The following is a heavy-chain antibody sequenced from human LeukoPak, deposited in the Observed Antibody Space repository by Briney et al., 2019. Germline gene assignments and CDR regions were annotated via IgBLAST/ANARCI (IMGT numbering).Heavy chain of an antibody. CDR1: GFTFSGFG. D-gene: IGHD2-15*01. Sequence: GGSLRLSCEASGFTFSGFGMNWVRQAPGRGLEWVSSISTSSSYIYYADAVKGRFTISRVNAKNSLYLQMNSLRAEDTAAYYCARDMQGYCSGGSCTAFDSWGPGTLVTVSS. J-gene: IGHJ4*02. CDR2: ISTSSSYI. V-gene: IGHV3-21*01. CDR3: ARDMQGYCSGGSCTAFDS.